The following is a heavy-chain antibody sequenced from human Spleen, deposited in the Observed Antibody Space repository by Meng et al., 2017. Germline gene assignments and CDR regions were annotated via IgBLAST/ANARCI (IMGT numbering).Heavy chain of an antibody. V-gene: IGHV5-51*01. CDR1: GYTFISHW. Sequence: GESLKISCKCSGYTFISHWIGWVRQMPGKGLEWMGTVYPGDSTTIYSPSFQGQVIISADKSISTAYLQWSSLKASDTAMYYCARGRDYGGNSGAFDIWGQGTMVTVSS. CDR2: VYPGDSTT. CDR3: ARGRDYGGNSGAFDI. J-gene: IGHJ3*02. D-gene: IGHD4-23*01.